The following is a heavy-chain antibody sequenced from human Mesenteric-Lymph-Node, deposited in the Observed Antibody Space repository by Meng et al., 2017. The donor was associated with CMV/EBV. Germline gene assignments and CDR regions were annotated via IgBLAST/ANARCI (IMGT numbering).Heavy chain of an antibody. D-gene: IGHD3-9*01. Sequence: ISSSSYYWGWIRQPPGKGLEWIGSIYYSGSTYYNPSLKSRVTISVDTSKNQFSLKLSSVTAADTAVYYCARAESPKYYDILTGWFDPWGQGTLVTVSS. CDR1: ISSSSYY. CDR2: IYYSGST. V-gene: IGHV4-39*07. CDR3: ARAESPKYYDILTGWFDP. J-gene: IGHJ5*02.